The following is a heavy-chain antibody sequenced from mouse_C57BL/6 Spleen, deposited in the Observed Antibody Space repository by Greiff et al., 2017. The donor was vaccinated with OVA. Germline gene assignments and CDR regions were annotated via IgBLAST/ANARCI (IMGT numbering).Heavy chain of an antibody. V-gene: IGHV5-9-1*02. CDR2: ISSGGDYI. D-gene: IGHD2-5*01. Sequence: EVQLVESGAGLVKPGGSLKLSCAASGFTFSSYAMSWVRQTPEKRLEWVAYISSGGDYIYYADTVKGRFTISRDNARNTLYLQMSSLKSEDTAMYYCTREGYYSNPTYPMDYWGQGTSVTVSS. CDR3: TREGYYSNPTYPMDY. CDR1: GFTFSSYA. J-gene: IGHJ4*01.